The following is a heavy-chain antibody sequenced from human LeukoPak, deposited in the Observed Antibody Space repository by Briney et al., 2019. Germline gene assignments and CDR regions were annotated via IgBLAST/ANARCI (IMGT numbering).Heavy chain of an antibody. CDR1: GFTFSSYA. CDR2: ISSNGGST. Sequence: GGSLRLSCAASGFTFSSYAMHWVRQAPGKGLEYVSAISSNGGSTYYANSVKGRFTISRDNSKNTLYLQMGSLRAEDMAVYYCARDRSMVTTLGVYYFDYWGQGTMVTVSS. J-gene: IGHJ4*03. V-gene: IGHV3-64*01. D-gene: IGHD2-8*02. CDR3: ARDRSMVTTLGVYYFDY.